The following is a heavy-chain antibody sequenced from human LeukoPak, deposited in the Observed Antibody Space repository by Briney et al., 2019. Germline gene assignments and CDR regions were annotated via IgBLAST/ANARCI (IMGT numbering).Heavy chain of an antibody. D-gene: IGHD3-10*01. CDR1: GGSISSGSYY. CDR2: IYTSGST. CDR3: AKIPVVRGPNNWFDP. Sequence: SETLSLTCTVSGGSISSGSYYWSWIRQPAGKGLEWIGRIYTSGSTNYNPSLKSRVTISVDTSKNQFSLRLSSVTAADTAVYYCAKIPVVRGPNNWFDPWGQGTLVTVSS. V-gene: IGHV4-61*02. J-gene: IGHJ5*02.